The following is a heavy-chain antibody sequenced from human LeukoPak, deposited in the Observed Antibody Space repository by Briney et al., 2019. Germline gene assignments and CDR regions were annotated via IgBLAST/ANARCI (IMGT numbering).Heavy chain of an antibody. Sequence: GGSLRLSCAASGFTFSSYSMNWVRQAPGKGLEWVSSISSSSSYIYYADSVKGRFTISRDNAKNSLYLQMNSLRAEDTAVYYCAKVWLGVLMVYAPDYWGQGTLVTVSS. CDR3: AKVWLGVLMVYAPDY. CDR2: ISSSSSYI. V-gene: IGHV3-21*04. D-gene: IGHD2-8*01. CDR1: GFTFSSYS. J-gene: IGHJ4*02.